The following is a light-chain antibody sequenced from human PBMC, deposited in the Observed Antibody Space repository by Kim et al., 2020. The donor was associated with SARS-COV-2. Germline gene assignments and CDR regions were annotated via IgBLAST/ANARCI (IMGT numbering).Light chain of an antibody. CDR3: ASWDDSLGGSWV. Sequence: RVTITSSGSTSNSGSTAVYWFQQLPRTAPKLRIYANSQRPSGVPDRFSGSRSGTSAYLAISGLRSEDEADYYCASWDDSLGGSWVLGGGTKVTVL. CDR1: TSNSGSTA. J-gene: IGLJ3*02. CDR2: ANS. V-gene: IGLV1-47*01.